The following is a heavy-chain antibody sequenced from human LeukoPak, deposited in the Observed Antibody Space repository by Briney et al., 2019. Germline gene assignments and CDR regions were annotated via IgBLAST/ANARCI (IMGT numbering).Heavy chain of an antibody. CDR2: VHHSGIT. Sequence: SETLSLTCAVYGGSFTTYYWTWIRQPPGKGLEWIGEVHHSGITNYKPPLGSRVTISLDTSKNQFSLNLISVTAADTAVYYCARGLSSGWVDHWGQGTLVTVSS. J-gene: IGHJ4*02. D-gene: IGHD6-19*01. CDR1: GGSFTTYY. CDR3: ARGLSSGWVDH. V-gene: IGHV4-34*01.